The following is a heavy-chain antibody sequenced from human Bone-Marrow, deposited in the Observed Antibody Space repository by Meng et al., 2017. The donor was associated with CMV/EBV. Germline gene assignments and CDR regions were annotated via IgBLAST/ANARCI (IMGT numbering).Heavy chain of an antibody. CDR2: ISYDGSNK. V-gene: IGHV3-30-3*01. CDR3: ARNRSPDSSGAFAI. CDR1: GFTFSSYA. J-gene: IGHJ3*02. Sequence: GESLKISCAASGFTFSSYAMHWVRQAPGKGLEWVAVISYDGSNKYYADSVKGRFTISRDNSKNTLYLQMNSLRAEDTAVYYCARNRSPDSSGAFAIWGQGRRVTVSS. D-gene: IGHD3-22*01.